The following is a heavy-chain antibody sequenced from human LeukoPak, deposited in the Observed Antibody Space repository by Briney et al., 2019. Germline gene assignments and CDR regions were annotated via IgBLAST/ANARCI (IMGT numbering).Heavy chain of an antibody. CDR1: GFTFSSYA. Sequence: PGGSLRLSCAASGFTFSSYAMHWVRQAPGKGLEWVAVISYDGSNKYYADSVKGRFTISRDNSKNTLYLQMNSLRAGDTAVYYCARVYSSSWSRFDPWGQGTLVTVSS. V-gene: IGHV3-30*04. CDR2: ISYDGSNK. CDR3: ARVYSSSWSRFDP. J-gene: IGHJ5*02. D-gene: IGHD6-13*01.